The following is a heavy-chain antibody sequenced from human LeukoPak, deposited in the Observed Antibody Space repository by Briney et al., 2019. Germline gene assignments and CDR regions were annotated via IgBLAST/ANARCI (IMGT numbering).Heavy chain of an antibody. CDR3: ARDPLAYYYDSSGYYFDY. D-gene: IGHD3-22*01. J-gene: IGHJ4*02. V-gene: IGHV3-7*01. CDR2: IKQDGSEK. Sequence: GGSLRLSCAASGFTFSSYWMSWVRQAPGKGLEWVANIKQDGSEKNYVDSVKGRFTISRDNAKNSLYLQMNSLRAEDTAVYYCARDPLAYYYDSSGYYFDYWGQGTLVTVSS. CDR1: GFTFSSYW.